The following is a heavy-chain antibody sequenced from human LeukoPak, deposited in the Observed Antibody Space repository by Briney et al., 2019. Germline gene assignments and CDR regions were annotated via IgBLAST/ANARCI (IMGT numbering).Heavy chain of an antibody. CDR1: GFTFSSYG. CDR2: ISYDGSNK. D-gene: IGHD5-12*01. V-gene: IGHV3-30*18. Sequence: GGSLRLPCAASGFTFSSYGMHWVRQAPGKGLEWVAVISYDGSNKYYADSVKGRFTISRDNSKNTLYLQMNSLRAEDTAVYYCAKGELIVAPTYWFDYWGQGTLVTVSS. J-gene: IGHJ4*02. CDR3: AKGELIVAPTYWFDY.